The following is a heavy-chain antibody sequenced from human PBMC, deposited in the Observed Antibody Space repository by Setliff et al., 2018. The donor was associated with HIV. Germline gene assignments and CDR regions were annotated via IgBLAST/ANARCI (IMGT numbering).Heavy chain of an antibody. CDR3: ARDNSYYYGSGSHYWYGMDV. D-gene: IGHD3-10*01. V-gene: IGHV4-61*02. CDR2: IYSNGNT. CDR1: GGSISSRSYY. J-gene: IGHJ6*01. Sequence: SETLSLTCTVSGGSISSRSYYWSWLRQPAGKGLEWIGRIYSNGNTDYNPSLKSRVTMSIDTSKNQFSLKLSSVTAADTAVYYCARDNSYYYGSGSHYWYGMDVWGQGTTVTVSS.